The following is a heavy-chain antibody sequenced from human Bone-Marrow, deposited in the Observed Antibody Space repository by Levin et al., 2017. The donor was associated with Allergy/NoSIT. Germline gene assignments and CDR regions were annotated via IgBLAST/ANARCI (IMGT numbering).Heavy chain of an antibody. J-gene: IGHJ4*02. Sequence: GGSLRLSCVGSGFIFSRHAIHWVRQAPGKGPEWVSFIADDGSYQYYADSMKGRLSISRDNYKYTVYLEMHSLRPEDTAVYYCARGSGQDGRPFDYWGRGTLVTVSS. V-gene: IGHV3-30*04. CDR2: IADDGSYQ. D-gene: IGHD1-1*01. CDR1: GFIFSRHA. CDR3: ARGSGQDGRPFDY.